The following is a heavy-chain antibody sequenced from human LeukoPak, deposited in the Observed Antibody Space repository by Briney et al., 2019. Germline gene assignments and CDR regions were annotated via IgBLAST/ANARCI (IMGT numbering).Heavy chain of an antibody. CDR2: MSGSGDGT. V-gene: IGHV3-23*01. Sequence: GSLRLSCAASGFAFSNFAMSWVRQAPGKGLEWFSAMSGSGDGTYYADSVKGRFTISRDNSKNTLYLQMNSLRAEDTAVYYCAKMMGQRLYDYCMDVWGKGTTVTVSS. J-gene: IGHJ6*03. CDR1: GFAFSNFA. D-gene: IGHD3-16*01. CDR3: AKMMGQRLYDYCMDV.